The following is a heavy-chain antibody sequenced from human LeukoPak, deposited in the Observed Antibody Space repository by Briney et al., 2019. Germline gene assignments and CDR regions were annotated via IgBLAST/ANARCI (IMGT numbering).Heavy chain of an antibody. CDR2: ISAYNGNT. CDR1: GYTFTSYG. CDR3: ASKFGSSWSGYYFDY. D-gene: IGHD6-13*01. V-gene: IGHV1-18*01. Sequence: ASVKVSFKASGYTFTSYGISWVRQAPGQGLEWMGFISAYNGNTNYAQKLQGRVTMTTDTSTSTAYMELRSLRSDDTAVYYCASKFGSSWSGYYFDYWGQGTLVTVSS. J-gene: IGHJ4*02.